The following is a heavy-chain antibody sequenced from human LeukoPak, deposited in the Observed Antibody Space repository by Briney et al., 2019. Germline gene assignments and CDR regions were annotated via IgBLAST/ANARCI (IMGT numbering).Heavy chain of an antibody. CDR2: ITSSSTYI. D-gene: IGHD6-19*01. V-gene: IGHV3-21*01. J-gene: IGHJ4*02. Sequence: GGSLRLSCAASGFPFSSYSMNWVRQAPGQGLEWVSSITSSSTYIYSADSVKGRFTISRDNAKNSLYLQMNSLRAEDTAVYHCARASGSGWYPIDYWGQGTLVTVSS. CDR1: GFPFSSYS. CDR3: ARASGSGWYPIDY.